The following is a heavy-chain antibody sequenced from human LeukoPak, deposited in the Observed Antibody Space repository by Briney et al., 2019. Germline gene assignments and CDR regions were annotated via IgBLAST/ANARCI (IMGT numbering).Heavy chain of an antibody. V-gene: IGHV3-7*01. D-gene: IGHD6-13*01. Sequence: GGSLRLSCAASGFTFSSYWMSWVRQAPGKGLEWVANIKQDGSEKYYVDSVKGRFTISRDNAKNSLYLQMNSLRAEDTAVYYCARREAAALVLDAFDIWGQGTMVTVSS. CDR3: ARREAAALVLDAFDI. J-gene: IGHJ3*02. CDR1: GFTFSSYW. CDR2: IKQDGSEK.